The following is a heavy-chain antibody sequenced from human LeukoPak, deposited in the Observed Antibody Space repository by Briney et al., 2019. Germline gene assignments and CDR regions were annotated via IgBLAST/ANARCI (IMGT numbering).Heavy chain of an antibody. CDR3: ARASSIAAAGNYYYYYMDV. V-gene: IGHV4-59*12. J-gene: IGHJ6*03. D-gene: IGHD6-13*01. Sequence: SETLSLTCTVSGGSISSYYWSWIRQPPGKGLEWIGYIYYSGSTNYNPSLKSRVTISVDTSKNQFSLKLSSVTAADTAVYYCARASSIAAAGNYYYYYMDVWGKGTTVTVSS. CDR1: GGSISSYY. CDR2: IYYSGST.